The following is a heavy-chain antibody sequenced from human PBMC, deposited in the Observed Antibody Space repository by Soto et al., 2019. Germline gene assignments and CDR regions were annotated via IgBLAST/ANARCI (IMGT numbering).Heavy chain of an antibody. CDR1: GFTFSSYG. CDR2: IWYDGSNK. J-gene: IGHJ3*02. CDR3: ARDAHYDILTGYYTDDAFDI. V-gene: IGHV3-33*01. Sequence: QVQLVESGGGVVQPGRSLRLSCAASGFTFSSYGMHGVRQAPGKGLEWVAVIWYDGSNKYYADSVKGRFTISRDNSKNTLYLQMNSLRAEDTAVYYCARDAHYDILTGYYTDDAFDIWGQGTMVTVSS. D-gene: IGHD3-9*01.